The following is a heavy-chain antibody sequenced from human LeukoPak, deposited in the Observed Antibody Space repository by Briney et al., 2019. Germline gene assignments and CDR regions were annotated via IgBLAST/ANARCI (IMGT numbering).Heavy chain of an antibody. CDR1: GYTFTSYA. D-gene: IGHD2-21*02. J-gene: IGHJ4*02. CDR2: INAGNGNT. Sequence: GASVKVSCKASGYTFTSYAMHWVRQAPGQRLEWMGWINAGNGNTKYSQKFQGRVTITRDTSASTAYMELSSLRSEDAAVYYCARGADVVVTAIPDDDFDYWGQGTLVTASS. CDR3: ARGADVVVTAIPDDDFDY. V-gene: IGHV1-3*01.